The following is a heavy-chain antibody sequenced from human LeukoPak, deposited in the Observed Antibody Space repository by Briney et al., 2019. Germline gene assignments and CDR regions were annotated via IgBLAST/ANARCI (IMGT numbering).Heavy chain of an antibody. CDR2: IDLDGKST. V-gene: IGHV3-74*01. CDR1: GFTFNTYF. Sequence: GGSLRLSCAASGFTFNTYFMHWVRQAPGKGLVWVSRIDLDGKSTTYADSVKGRFTISRDNAKNMMYLEMNSLRVEDTAVYYCVRDKDGYNFWGQGTLVSVSS. D-gene: IGHD5-24*01. J-gene: IGHJ4*02. CDR3: VRDKDGYNF.